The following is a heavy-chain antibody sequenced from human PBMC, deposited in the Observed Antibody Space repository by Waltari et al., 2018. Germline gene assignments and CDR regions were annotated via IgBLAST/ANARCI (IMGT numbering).Heavy chain of an antibody. Sequence: QVQLVESGGGVVQPGRSLRLSCAASGFTFSSYGMHWVRQAPGKGLEWVAVIWYDGSNKYYADSVKGRFTISRDNSKNTLYYCAKDLFAYDSSGSLDYWGQGTLVTVSS. J-gene: IGHJ4*02. D-gene: IGHD3-22*01. V-gene: IGHV3-33*08. CDR2: IWYDGSNK. CDR3: Y. CDR1: GFTFSSYG.